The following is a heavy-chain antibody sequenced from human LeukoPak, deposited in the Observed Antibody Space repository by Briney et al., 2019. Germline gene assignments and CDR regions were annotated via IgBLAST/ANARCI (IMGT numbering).Heavy chain of an antibody. CDR1: GYTFTSFY. V-gene: IGHV1-46*01. CDR2: INPRSGSR. Sequence: ASVKVSCKASGYTFTSFYMHWVRQAPGQELEWMGVINPRSGSRSYAQKFQGRVIMTRDTSTSTVYMELSSLRSEDTAVYYCARDPRNSGDFDYWGQGTLVTVSS. J-gene: IGHJ4*02. D-gene: IGHD2-15*01. CDR3: ARDPRNSGDFDY.